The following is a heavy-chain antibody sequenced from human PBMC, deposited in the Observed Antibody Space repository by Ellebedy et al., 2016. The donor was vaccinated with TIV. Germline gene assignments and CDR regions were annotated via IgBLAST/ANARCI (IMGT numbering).Heavy chain of an antibody. Sequence: PGGSLRLSCAASGFTSSNSEMHWVRQAPGRGLEWISYISGRGDIIYYADSLEGRCTISRDNAENSLFLQMNSLRAEDTAIYYCARCRYGDCSYWGQGTLVTVSS. D-gene: IGHD2-21*02. CDR3: ARCRYGDCSY. CDR1: GFTSSNSE. J-gene: IGHJ4*02. CDR2: ISGRGDII. V-gene: IGHV3-48*03.